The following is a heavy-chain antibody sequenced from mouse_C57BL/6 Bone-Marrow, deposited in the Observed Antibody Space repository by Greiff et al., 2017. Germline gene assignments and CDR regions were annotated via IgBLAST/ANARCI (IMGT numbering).Heavy chain of an antibody. CDR2: IYPGDGDT. CDR1: GYAFSSSW. Sequence: VQLQQSGPELVKPGASVKISCKASGYAFSSSWMTWVKQRPGKGLEWIGRIYPGDGDTNYNGKFKGKATLTADKSSSTAYMQLSSLPSEDSAVYFCAYYYGSSLAYWGQGTLVTVSA. D-gene: IGHD1-1*01. J-gene: IGHJ3*01. CDR3: AYYYGSSLAY. V-gene: IGHV1-82*01.